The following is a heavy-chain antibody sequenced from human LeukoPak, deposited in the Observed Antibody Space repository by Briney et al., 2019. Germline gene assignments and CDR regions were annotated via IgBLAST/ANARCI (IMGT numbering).Heavy chain of an antibody. CDR3: AIPNTNNWPFDY. D-gene: IGHD1-1*01. V-gene: IGHV4-4*07. J-gene: IGHJ4*02. CDR2: IYTSGST. Sequence: SETLSLTCSVSGGSIRNYFWSWIRQPAGKGLEWIGRIYTSGSTDYNPSLRSRVTISVDTSKNQFSLKLSSVTAADTAVYYCAIPNTNNWPFDYWSQGTLVTVSS. CDR1: GGSIRNYF.